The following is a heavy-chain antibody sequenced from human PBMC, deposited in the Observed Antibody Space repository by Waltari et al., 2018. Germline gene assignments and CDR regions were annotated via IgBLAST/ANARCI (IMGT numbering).Heavy chain of an antibody. V-gene: IGHV3-33*01. CDR1: GFPFSSYG. CDR3: AREIPPVLFDY. D-gene: IGHD3-16*01. Sequence: QVQLVESGGGVVQPGRSLRLSCAASGFPFSSYGMHWVRQAPGKGLEWVAVIWYDGSNKYYADSVKGRFTISRDNSKNTLYLQMNSLRAEDTAVYYCAREIPPVLFDYWGQGTLVTVSS. CDR2: IWYDGSNK. J-gene: IGHJ4*02.